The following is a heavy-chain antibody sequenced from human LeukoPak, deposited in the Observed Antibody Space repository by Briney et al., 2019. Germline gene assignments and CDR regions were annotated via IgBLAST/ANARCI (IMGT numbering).Heavy chain of an antibody. D-gene: IGHD3-10*01. J-gene: IGHJ6*03. Sequence: GGSLRLSCAASGFTFSSYAMSWVRQAPGKGLEWVSAISGSGGSTYYADSVKGRFTISRDNSKNTLYLQMNSLRAEDTAVYYCASGSYSSGFYYFYYMDVWGKGTTVTVSS. CDR2: ISGSGGST. V-gene: IGHV3-23*01. CDR3: ASGSYSSGFYYFYYMDV. CDR1: GFTFSSYA.